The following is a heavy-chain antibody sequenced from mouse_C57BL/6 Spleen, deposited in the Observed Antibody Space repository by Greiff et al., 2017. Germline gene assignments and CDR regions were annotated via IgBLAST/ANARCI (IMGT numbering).Heavy chain of an antibody. V-gene: IGHV1-61*01. CDR2: IYPSDSET. Sequence: VQLQQPGAELVRPGSSVKLSCKASGYTFTSYWMDWVKQRPGQGLEWIGNIYPSDSETHYNQKFKDKATLTVDKSSSTAYMQLSSLTSEDSAVYYCASGGGDYGERAMDYWGQGTSVTVSS. D-gene: IGHD1-1*01. J-gene: IGHJ4*01. CDR3: ASGGGDYGERAMDY. CDR1: GYTFTSYW.